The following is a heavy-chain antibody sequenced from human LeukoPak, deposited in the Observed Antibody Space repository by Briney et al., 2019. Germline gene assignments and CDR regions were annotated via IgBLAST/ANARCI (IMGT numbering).Heavy chain of an antibody. V-gene: IGHV3-9*03. CDR2: ISWNSGSI. Sequence: GGSLRLYCAASGFTFDDYAMHWVRQAPGQGLEGVSGISWNSGSIGYADSVKGRFTISRDNAKNSLYLQMNSLRAEDMALYYCAKDANPSGGELVSSYFDYWGQGTPVTVSS. J-gene: IGHJ4*02. CDR1: GFTFDDYA. D-gene: IGHD1-26*01. CDR3: AKDANPSGGELVSSYFDY.